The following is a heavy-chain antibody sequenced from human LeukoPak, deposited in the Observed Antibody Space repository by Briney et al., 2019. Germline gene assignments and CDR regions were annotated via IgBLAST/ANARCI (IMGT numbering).Heavy chain of an antibody. CDR2: IYYSGST. V-gene: IGHV4-59*01. CDR3: VRTNNPDFYDD. CDR1: SGSISGYY. J-gene: IGHJ4*02. Sequence: SETLSLTCTVSSGSISGYYLSWIRQPPGTGLEWIGYIYYSGSTNYNPPLKSRVTMSVDTSTNQFFLKLSSVTAADTAVYDCVRTNNPDFYDDWGQGTLVTVSS.